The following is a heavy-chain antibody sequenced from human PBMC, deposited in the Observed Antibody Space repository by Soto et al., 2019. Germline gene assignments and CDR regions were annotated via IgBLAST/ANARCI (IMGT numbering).Heavy chain of an antibody. Sequence: ASVKVSCKASGYTFTSYYMHWVRQAPGQGLEWMGIINPSGGSTSYAQKFQGRVTMTRNTSISTAYMELSSLRSEDTAVYYCARGEFGVIDYDYWGQGTLVTVSS. V-gene: IGHV1-46*01. D-gene: IGHD3-16*01. CDR1: GYTFTSYY. CDR2: INPSGGST. CDR3: ARGEFGVIDYDY. J-gene: IGHJ4*02.